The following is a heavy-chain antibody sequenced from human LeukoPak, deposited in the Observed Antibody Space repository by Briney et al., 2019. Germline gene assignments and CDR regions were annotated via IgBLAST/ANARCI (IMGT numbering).Heavy chain of an antibody. D-gene: IGHD3-10*01. Sequence: PSETLSLTCTVSGGSISSYYWSWIRQPPGKGLEWIGYIYYSGSTNYNPSLKSRVTISVDTSKNQFSLKLSSVTAADTAVYYCARFGNYYRRYYFDYWGQGTLVTVSS. V-gene: IGHV4-59*12. CDR3: ARFGNYYRRYYFDY. J-gene: IGHJ4*02. CDR1: GGSISSYY. CDR2: IYYSGST.